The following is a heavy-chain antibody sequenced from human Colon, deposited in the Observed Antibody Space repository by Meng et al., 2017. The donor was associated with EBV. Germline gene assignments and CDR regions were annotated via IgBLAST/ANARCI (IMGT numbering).Heavy chain of an antibody. D-gene: IGHD3-10*01. CDR3: ARRGPSGNFSP. J-gene: IGHJ5*02. CDR2: IYYKGST. CDR1: GGSIRISSYY. V-gene: IGHV4-39*01. Sequence: QLQLQESGPGLVKPSETLSLTCTVSGGSIRISSYYWGWIRQPPGKGLEWIGSIYYKGSTYYNPSLKSRVTISVDTSKNQFSLKLNSVTAADTAVYYCARRGPSGNFSPWSQGALVTVSS.